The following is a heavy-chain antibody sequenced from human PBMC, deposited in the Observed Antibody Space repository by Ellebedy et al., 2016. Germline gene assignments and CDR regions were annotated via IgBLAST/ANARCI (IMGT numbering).Heavy chain of an antibody. Sequence: GESLKISXAASGFSFSMFYMMWVRQAPGKGLEWVANINEDGSKKYHLDSVKGRFTISRDNAKNLVYLQMNSLRVDDTAVYYCARELNGGPDYWGQGTLVSVSS. V-gene: IGHV3-7*03. CDR3: ARELNGGPDY. D-gene: IGHD2-8*01. J-gene: IGHJ4*02. CDR2: INEDGSKK. CDR1: GFSFSMFY.